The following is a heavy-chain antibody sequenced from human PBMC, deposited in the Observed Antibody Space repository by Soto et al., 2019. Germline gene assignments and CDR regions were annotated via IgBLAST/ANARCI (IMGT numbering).Heavy chain of an antibody. CDR2: ISYDGSKK. CDR1: GFTFSTYA. V-gene: IGHV3-30-3*01. CDR3: AREGGSLNWFDP. D-gene: IGHD1-26*01. J-gene: IGHJ5*02. Sequence: GGSLRLSCATSGFTFSTYAMHWVRRAPGKGLEWVAVISYDGSKKYYADSVKGRFTISRDNAKNSLYLQMNSLRDEDTAVYYCAREGGSLNWFDPWGQGTLVTVSS.